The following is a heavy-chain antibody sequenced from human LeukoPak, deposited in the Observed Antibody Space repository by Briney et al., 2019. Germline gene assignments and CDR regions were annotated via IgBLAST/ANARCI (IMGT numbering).Heavy chain of an antibody. V-gene: IGHV4-30-4*01. Sequence: SQTLSLTCTVSGGSISSGDYYWSWIRQPPGKGLEWIGYIYYSGSTYYNPSLKSRVTISVDTSKNQFSLKLSSVTAADTAVYYCARYQTGGDGSYLFDYWGQGTPVTVSS. D-gene: IGHD1-26*01. CDR2: IYYSGST. CDR3: ARYQTGGDGSYLFDY. J-gene: IGHJ4*02. CDR1: GGSISSGDYY.